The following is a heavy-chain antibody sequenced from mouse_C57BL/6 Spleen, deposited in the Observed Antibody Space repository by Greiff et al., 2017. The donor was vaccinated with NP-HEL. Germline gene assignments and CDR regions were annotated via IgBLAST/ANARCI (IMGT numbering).Heavy chain of an antibody. Sequence: QVQLQQSGAELVRPGASVTLSCKASGYTFTDYEMHWVKQTPVHGLEWIGAIDPETGGTAYNQKFKGKAILTADKSSSTAYMELRSLTSEDSAVYYCTIEGEYDYGVFAYWGQGTLVTVSA. CDR2: IDPETGGT. D-gene: IGHD2-4*01. CDR3: TIEGEYDYGVFAY. J-gene: IGHJ3*01. V-gene: IGHV1-15*01. CDR1: GYTFTDYE.